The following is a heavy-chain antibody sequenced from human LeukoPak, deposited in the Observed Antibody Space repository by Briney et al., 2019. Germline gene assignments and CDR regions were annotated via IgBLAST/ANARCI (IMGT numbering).Heavy chain of an antibody. D-gene: IGHD1-26*01. CDR3: TRDQEDSGSYACLYYDYGIDF. V-gene: IGHV1-2*02. CDR1: GYTFTGYY. Sequence: ASVKVSCTASGYTFTGYYMNWVRQAPGQGLEWMGWINPNSGGTNYAQTFHGRVTMTRETSISTAYMERSSLRYDDTVVYDCTRDQEDSGSYACLYYDYGIDFWGQGTRVTVSS. J-gene: IGHJ6*02. CDR2: INPNSGGT.